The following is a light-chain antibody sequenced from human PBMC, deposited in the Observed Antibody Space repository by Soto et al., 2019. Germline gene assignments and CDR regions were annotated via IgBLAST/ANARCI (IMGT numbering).Light chain of an antibody. J-gene: IGKJ1*01. CDR2: AVS. CDR3: LQDYNYPWT. V-gene: IGKV1-6*01. CDR1: QVIRND. Sequence: IQLTQSPSSLSASVGDRVTITCRTSQVIRNDLGWYQQKPGKAPKLLIYAVSRLERGVPSRFSGSGSGTDYTLTISSLQPEDCATYYCLQDYNYPWTFGQGTKVDIK.